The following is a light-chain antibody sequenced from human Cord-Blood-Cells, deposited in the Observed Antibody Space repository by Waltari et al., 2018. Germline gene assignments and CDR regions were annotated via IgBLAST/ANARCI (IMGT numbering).Light chain of an antibody. Sequence: DIQMTQSPSSLSASVGDRVTITCRASQSISSYLNWYQQKPGKAPKLLIYAASSLQSGDPSRFSGSGSGTDCTLTISSLQPEEFATYYCQQSYSTPWTFGQGTKVEIK. V-gene: IGKV1-39*01. CDR3: QQSYSTPWT. CDR1: QSISSY. J-gene: IGKJ1*01. CDR2: AAS.